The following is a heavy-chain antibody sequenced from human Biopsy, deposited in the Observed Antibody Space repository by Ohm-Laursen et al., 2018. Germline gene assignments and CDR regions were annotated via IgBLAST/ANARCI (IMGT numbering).Heavy chain of an antibody. D-gene: IGHD3-3*01. CDR1: GGPSINYA. V-gene: IGHV1-69*04. CDR3: AADADGYYTEFDY. Sequence: ASVKVSCKASGGPSINYAFSWVRQAPGQGLEWVGRIVPILGHLNYAQRFQGRVSITADKSTTYVYMELSRLTSGDTAVYYCAADADGYYTEFDYWGPGTLVTVSS. J-gene: IGHJ4*02. CDR2: IVPILGHL.